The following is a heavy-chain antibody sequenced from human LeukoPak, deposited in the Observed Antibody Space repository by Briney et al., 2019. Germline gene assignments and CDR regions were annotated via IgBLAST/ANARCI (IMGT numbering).Heavy chain of an antibody. D-gene: IGHD3-3*01. CDR1: GGTFSSYA. J-gene: IGHJ3*02. CDR2: IIPIFGTA. Sequence: SVKVSCKASGGTFSSYAISWVRQAPGQGLEWMGGIIPIFGTANYAQKFQGRVTITADKSTSTAYMELSSLRSEDTAVYYCARRITIFGVVPDAFDIWGQGTMVTVSS. CDR3: ARRITIFGVVPDAFDI. V-gene: IGHV1-69*06.